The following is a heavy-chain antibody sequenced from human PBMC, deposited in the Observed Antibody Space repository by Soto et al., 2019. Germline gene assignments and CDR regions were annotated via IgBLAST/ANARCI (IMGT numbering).Heavy chain of an antibody. CDR1: GYRITSYW. V-gene: IGHV1-3*01. Sequence: GESMKISCKGSGYRITSYWIGWVRQAPGQRLEWMGWINAGNGNTKYSQKFQGRVTITRDTSASTAYMELSSLRYEDTAVYYCAREGDSTSFDYWGQGTLVTGSS. CDR2: INAGNGNT. CDR3: AREGDSTSFDY. D-gene: IGHD6-6*01. J-gene: IGHJ4*02.